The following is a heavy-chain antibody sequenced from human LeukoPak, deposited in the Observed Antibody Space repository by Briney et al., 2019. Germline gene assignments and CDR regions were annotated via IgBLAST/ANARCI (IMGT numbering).Heavy chain of an antibody. Sequence: SQTLSLTCTVSGGSISSGDYCWSWIRQPPGKGLEWIGYIYYSGSTYYNPSLKSRVTISVDTSKNQFSLKLSSVTAADTAVYYCARVGGDYGMDVWGKGTTVTVSS. CDR2: IYYSGST. V-gene: IGHV4-30-4*01. CDR3: ARVGGDYGMDV. CDR1: GGSISSGDYC. D-gene: IGHD3-16*01. J-gene: IGHJ6*04.